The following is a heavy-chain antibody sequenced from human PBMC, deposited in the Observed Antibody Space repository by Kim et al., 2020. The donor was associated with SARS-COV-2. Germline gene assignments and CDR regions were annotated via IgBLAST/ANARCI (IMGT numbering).Heavy chain of an antibody. J-gene: IGHJ4*02. V-gene: IGHV3-33*01. D-gene: IGHD3-10*01. Sequence: NKYYADSVKGRFTISRDNSKNTLYLQMNSLRAEDTAVYYCARGVSGVFDYWGQGTLVTVSS. CDR2: NK. CDR3: ARGVSGVFDY.